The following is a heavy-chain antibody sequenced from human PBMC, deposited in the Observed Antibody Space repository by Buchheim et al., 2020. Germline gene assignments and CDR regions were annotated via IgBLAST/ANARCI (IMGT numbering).Heavy chain of an antibody. Sequence: QVQLVESGGGVVQPGRSLRLSCAASGFTFSSYGMHWVRQAPGKGLEWVAVISYDGSNKYYADSVKGRFTISRDNSKNTLYLQMNSLRAEDTAVYYCAKDSEWLVRGGNDYWGQGTL. V-gene: IGHV3-30*18. CDR2: ISYDGSNK. J-gene: IGHJ4*02. D-gene: IGHD6-19*01. CDR3: AKDSEWLVRGGNDY. CDR1: GFTFSSYG.